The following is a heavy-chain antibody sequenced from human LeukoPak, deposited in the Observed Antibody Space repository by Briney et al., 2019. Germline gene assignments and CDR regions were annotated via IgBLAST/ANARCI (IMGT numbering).Heavy chain of an antibody. CDR3: AKDHLYYYGSGSTLDY. D-gene: IGHD3-10*01. Sequence: GGSLRLSCAASGFTFSSYGMHWVRQAPGKGLEWVAFIRYDGSNKYYADSVKGRFTISRDNSKNTLYPQMNSLRAEDTAVYYCAKDHLYYYGSGSTLDYWGQGTLVTVSS. CDR2: IRYDGSNK. J-gene: IGHJ4*02. V-gene: IGHV3-30*02. CDR1: GFTFSSYG.